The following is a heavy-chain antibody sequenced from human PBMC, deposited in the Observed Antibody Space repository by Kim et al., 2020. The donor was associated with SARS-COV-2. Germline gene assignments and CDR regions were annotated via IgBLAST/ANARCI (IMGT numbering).Heavy chain of an antibody. Sequence: AQSVKGRFTISRDKSKNTLYLQMNSLRAEDTAVYYCAKDHDDSSGYTLDYWGQGTLVTVSS. D-gene: IGHD3-22*01. J-gene: IGHJ4*02. CDR3: AKDHDDSSGYTLDY. V-gene: IGHV3-30*02.